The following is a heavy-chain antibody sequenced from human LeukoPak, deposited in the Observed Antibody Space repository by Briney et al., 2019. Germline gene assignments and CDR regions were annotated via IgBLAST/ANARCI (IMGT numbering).Heavy chain of an antibody. CDR3: ARGPYDILIY. V-gene: IGHV3-21*01. CDR1: GFTFSSYS. CDR2: ISSSSSYI. Sequence: GGSLRLSCAASGFTFSSYSMNWVRQAPGKGLEWVSSISSSSSYIYYAGSVKGRFTISRDNAKNSLYLQMNSLRAEDTAVYYCARGPYDILIYWGQGTLVTVSS. D-gene: IGHD3-9*01. J-gene: IGHJ4*02.